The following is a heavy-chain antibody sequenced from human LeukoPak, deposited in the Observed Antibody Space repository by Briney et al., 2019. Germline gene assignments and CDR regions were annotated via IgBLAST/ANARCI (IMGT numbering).Heavy chain of an antibody. V-gene: IGHV4-34*01. D-gene: IGHD3-16*02. Sequence: KPSETLSLTCAVYGGSFSGYYWSWIRQPPGKGLEWIGEINHSGSTHYNPSLKSRVTISVDTSKNQFSLKLSSVTAADTAVYYCARRWADYVWGSYRYSDFDYWGQGTLVTVSS. CDR3: ARRWADYVWGSYRYSDFDY. CDR2: INHSGST. CDR1: GGSFSGYY. J-gene: IGHJ4*02.